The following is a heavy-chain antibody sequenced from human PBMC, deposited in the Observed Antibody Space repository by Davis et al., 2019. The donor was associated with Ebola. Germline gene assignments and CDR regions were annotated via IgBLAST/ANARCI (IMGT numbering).Heavy chain of an antibody. D-gene: IGHD3-22*01. Sequence: SVKVSCKTSGGTFNSFEIAWVRQAPGQGLEWMGGLIPMFRSPKYAQKFQDRVTITADESSRTAYMELRSLRSEDTAVYYCARVRTGYYFDSSDSPNWFDPWGQGTPVTVTS. CDR3: ARVRTGYYFDSSDSPNWFDP. V-gene: IGHV1-69*13. CDR1: GGTFNSFE. CDR2: LIPMFRSP. J-gene: IGHJ5*02.